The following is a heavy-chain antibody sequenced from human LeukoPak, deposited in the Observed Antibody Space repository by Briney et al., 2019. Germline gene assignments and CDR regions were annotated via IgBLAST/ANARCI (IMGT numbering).Heavy chain of an antibody. CDR2: ISGGGGST. Sequence: GGSLRLSCAASGFTFSSYAMSWVRQAPGEGLEWVSAISGGGGSTYYADSVKGRFTISRDNSKNTLYLQMNSLRAEDTAVYYCAKGNLEEYYYDSSGYFGPRGFDYWGQGTLVTVSS. V-gene: IGHV3-23*01. CDR3: AKGNLEEYYYDSSGYFGPRGFDY. D-gene: IGHD3-22*01. CDR1: GFTFSSYA. J-gene: IGHJ4*02.